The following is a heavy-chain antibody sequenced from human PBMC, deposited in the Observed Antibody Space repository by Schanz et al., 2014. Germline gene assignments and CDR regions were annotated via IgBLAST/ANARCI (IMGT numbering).Heavy chain of an antibody. Sequence: EVHLVESGGGLVQPGGSLRLSCAASGFTFSSSWMHWVRQAPGKGLVWVSRTSHDGSFTTFADSVKGRFTISRDNAKNSLHLQMNSLRAEDTAVYYCAKSYDTSGYSGFDYWGQGTLVTVSS. CDR3: AKSYDTSGYSGFDY. D-gene: IGHD3-22*01. J-gene: IGHJ4*02. CDR2: TSHDGSFT. CDR1: GFTFSSSW. V-gene: IGHV3-74*01.